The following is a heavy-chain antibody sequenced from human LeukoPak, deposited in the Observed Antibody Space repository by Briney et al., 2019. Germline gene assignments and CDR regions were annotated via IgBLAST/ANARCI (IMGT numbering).Heavy chain of an antibody. D-gene: IGHD1-26*01. V-gene: IGHV4-61*08. J-gene: IGHJ4*02. CDR3: ARGQLPDY. CDR2: IYYSGST. CDR1: GASSSSADHY. Sequence: SETLSLTCLVSGASSSSADHYWSWIRQPPGKGLEWIGYIYYSGSTNYNPSLKSRVTISVDTSKNQFSLKLSSVTAADTAVYYCARGQLPDYWGQGTLVTVSS.